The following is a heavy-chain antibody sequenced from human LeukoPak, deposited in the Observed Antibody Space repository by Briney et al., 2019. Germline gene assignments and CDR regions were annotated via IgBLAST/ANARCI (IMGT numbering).Heavy chain of an antibody. J-gene: IGHJ3*02. CDR2: IYYSGST. V-gene: IGHV4-30-4*01. CDR1: GGSISSGDYY. D-gene: IGHD3-10*01. Sequence: SQTLSLTCTVSGGSISSGDYYWSWIRQPPGKGLEWIGYIYYSGSTYYNPSLKSRVTISVDTSKNQFSLKLSSVTAADTAVYYCARESPITMVRGAHAFDIWGQGTMVTVSS. CDR3: ARESPITMVRGAHAFDI.